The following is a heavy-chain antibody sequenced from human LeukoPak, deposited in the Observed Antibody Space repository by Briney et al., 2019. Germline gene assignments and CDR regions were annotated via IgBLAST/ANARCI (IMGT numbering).Heavy chain of an antibody. D-gene: IGHD6-19*01. V-gene: IGHV3-13*01. J-gene: IGHJ2*01. Sequence: PGGSLRLSCAASGFTFSSYDMHWVRQATGKGLEWVSAIGTAGDTYYPGSVKGRFTISRENAKNSLYLQMNSLRAGDTAVYYCARGGLGPGYFDLWGRGTLVTVSS. CDR1: GFTFSSYD. CDR3: ARGGLGPGYFDL. CDR2: IGTAGDT.